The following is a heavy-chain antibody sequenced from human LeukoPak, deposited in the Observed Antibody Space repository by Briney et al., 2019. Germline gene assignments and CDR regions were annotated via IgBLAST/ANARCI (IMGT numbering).Heavy chain of an antibody. V-gene: IGHV1-8*01. CDR3: ARSPHISTGENFDY. CDR2: MNPNSGNT. CDR1: GYTFTSYD. Sequence: ASVKVSCKASGYTFTSYDINWVRQATGQGLEWMGWMNPNSGNTGYAQKFQGRVTMTRDTSITTAYMEMSRLRSDDTALYYCARSPHISTGENFDYWGQGTLVTVSS. D-gene: IGHD3-9*01. J-gene: IGHJ4*02.